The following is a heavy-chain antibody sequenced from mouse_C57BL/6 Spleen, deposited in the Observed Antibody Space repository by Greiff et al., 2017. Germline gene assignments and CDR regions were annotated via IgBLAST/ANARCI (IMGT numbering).Heavy chain of an antibody. D-gene: IGHD2-1*01. CDR1: GFTFSDYY. CDR3: ARGGGNYDDYAMDY. J-gene: IGHJ4*01. CDR2: INYDGSST. V-gene: IGHV5-16*01. Sequence: EVQRVESEGGLVQPGSSMKLSCTASGFTFSDYYMAWVRQVPEKGLEWVANINYDGSSTYYLDSLKSRFIISRDNAKNILYLQMSSLKSEDTATXYCARGGGNYDDYAMDYWGQGTSVTVSS.